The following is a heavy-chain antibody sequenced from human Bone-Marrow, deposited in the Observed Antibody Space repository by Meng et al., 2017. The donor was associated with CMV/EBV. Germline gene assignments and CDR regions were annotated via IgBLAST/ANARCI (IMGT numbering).Heavy chain of an antibody. D-gene: IGHD3-16*02. CDR2: INHSGST. Sequence: SETLSLTCTVSGGSVSSGSYYWSWIRQPPGKGLEWIGEINHSGSTNYNPSLKSRVTISVDTSKNQFSLKLSSVTAADTAVYYCARSPDYVWGSYRTNYFDYWGQGTLVPVSS. CDR3: ARSPDYVWGSYRTNYFDY. CDR1: GGSVSSGSYY. V-gene: IGHV4-61*01. J-gene: IGHJ4*02.